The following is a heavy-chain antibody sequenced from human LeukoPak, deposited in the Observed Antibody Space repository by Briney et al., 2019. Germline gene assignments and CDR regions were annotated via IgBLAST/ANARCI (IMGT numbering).Heavy chain of an antibody. V-gene: IGHV3-23*01. D-gene: IGHD3-3*01. CDR3: AKTTSGYYTQEYFQH. Sequence: QPGGSLRLSCAASGFTFSSYAMSWVRQAPGKGLEWVSAISGSGGSTYYADSVKGRFTISRDNSKNTPYLQMNSLRAEDTAVYYCAKTTSGYYTQEYFQHWGQGTLVTVSS. CDR2: ISGSGGST. CDR1: GFTFSSYA. J-gene: IGHJ1*01.